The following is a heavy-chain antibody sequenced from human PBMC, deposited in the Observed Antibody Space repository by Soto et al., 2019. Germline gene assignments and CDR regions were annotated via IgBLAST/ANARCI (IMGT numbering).Heavy chain of an antibody. CDR3: AKPGAAAMSFYYYYMDV. Sequence: GGSLRLSCAASGFTFSSYAMSWVRQAPGKGLEWVSAISGSGGSTYYADSMKGRFTISRDNSKNTLYLQMNSLRAEDTAVYYCAKPGAAAMSFYYYYMDVWGKGTTVTVSS. CDR1: GFTFSSYA. CDR2: ISGSGGST. D-gene: IGHD2-2*01. V-gene: IGHV3-23*01. J-gene: IGHJ6*03.